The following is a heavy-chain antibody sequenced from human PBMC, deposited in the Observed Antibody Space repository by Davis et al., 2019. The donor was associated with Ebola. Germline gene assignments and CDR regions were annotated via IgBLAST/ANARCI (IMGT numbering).Heavy chain of an antibody. CDR3: AGRKTGAGVAIGTNNSYVVDV. CDR1: GGSVSSGGYS. Sequence: PSETLSPTCAVSGGSVSSGGYSWSWIRQPPGKGLEWIGYIYHNGSTFYNPSLKGRVTILADMSKNQFALKDLSLTATDPAVYYCAGRKTGAGVAIGTNNSYVVDVWGQGTTVTVSS. J-gene: IGHJ6*02. CDR2: IYHNGST. D-gene: IGHD1-1*01. V-gene: IGHV4-30-2*01.